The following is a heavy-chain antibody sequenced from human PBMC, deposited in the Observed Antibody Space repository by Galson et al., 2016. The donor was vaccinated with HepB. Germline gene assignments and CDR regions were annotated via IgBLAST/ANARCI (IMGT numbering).Heavy chain of an antibody. D-gene: IGHD6-19*01. CDR2: IYRSGTT. Sequence: SETLSLTCAVSGGSVSSNNWWSWVRQPPGKGLEWIGEIYRSGTTDYNPSLKSRVTVSVDKSKNQFSLKVTSVTAADTAVYYCARRAVAGTRVFDYWGQGIRVIVSS. V-gene: IGHV4-4*02. J-gene: IGHJ4*02. CDR1: GGSVSSNNW. CDR3: ARRAVAGTRVFDY.